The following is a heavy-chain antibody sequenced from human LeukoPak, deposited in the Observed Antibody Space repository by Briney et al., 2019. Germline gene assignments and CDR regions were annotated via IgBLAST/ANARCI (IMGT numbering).Heavy chain of an antibody. D-gene: IGHD1-1*01. Sequence: GGSLRLSCAASGFTFSSYSMNWVRQAPGKGLQWVSSISTRSSYLYYADSVKGRFTISRDDAKNSLYLQLNSLRAEDTAVYYCATLASTDGYWGQGTLVTVSS. CDR3: ATLASTDGY. V-gene: IGHV3-21*01. CDR2: ISTRSSYL. CDR1: GFTFSSYS. J-gene: IGHJ4*02.